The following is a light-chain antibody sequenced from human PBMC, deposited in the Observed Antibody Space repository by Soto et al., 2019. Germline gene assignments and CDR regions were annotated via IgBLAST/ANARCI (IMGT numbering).Light chain of an antibody. CDR1: SSDVGRYNI. V-gene: IGLV2-14*02. Sequence: QSALTQPASVSGSPGQSITIFCTGTSSDVGRYNIVSWYQQHPGKAPKLMIYEGSKRPSGVSNRFSGSKSANTASLTVSGLQAEDEADYYCSSHAGDGKFVFGTGTKVTVL. CDR3: SSHAGDGKFV. J-gene: IGLJ1*01. CDR2: EGS.